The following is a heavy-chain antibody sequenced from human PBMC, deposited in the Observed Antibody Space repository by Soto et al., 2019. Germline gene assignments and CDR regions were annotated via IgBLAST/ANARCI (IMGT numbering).Heavy chain of an antibody. J-gene: IGHJ4*02. V-gene: IGHV3-33*01. CDR3: ARVGSSWCFDY. D-gene: IGHD6-13*01. CDR2: IWYDGSNK. CDR1: GFTFSSYG. Sequence: QVQLVESGGGVVQPGRSLRLSCAASGFTFSSYGMHWVRQAPGKGLEWVAVIWYDGSNKYYADSVKGRFTISRDISKNTLYLQMNSLRAEDTAVYYCARVGSSWCFDYWGQGTLVTVSS.